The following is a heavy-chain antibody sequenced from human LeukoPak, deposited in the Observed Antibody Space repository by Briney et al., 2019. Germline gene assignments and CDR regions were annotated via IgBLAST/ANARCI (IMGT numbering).Heavy chain of an antibody. Sequence: SETLSLTCAVYGGSFSGYYWSWIRQPPGKGLEWIGEINHSGSTNYNPSHKRRVTISVDTSKNQFSLKLSSVTAADTAVYYCASSRGGRDYWGQGTLVTVSS. CDR2: INHSGST. V-gene: IGHV4-34*01. D-gene: IGHD3-10*01. CDR1: GGSFSGYY. J-gene: IGHJ4*02. CDR3: ASSRGGRDY.